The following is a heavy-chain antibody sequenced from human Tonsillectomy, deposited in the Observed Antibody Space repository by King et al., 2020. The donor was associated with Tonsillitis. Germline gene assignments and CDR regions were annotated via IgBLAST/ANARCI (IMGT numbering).Heavy chain of an antibody. CDR2: INPNSGGT. CDR1: GYTFTGYY. J-gene: IGHJ4*02. V-gene: IGHV1-2*04. Sequence: VQLVQSGAEVKKPGASVKVSCKASGYTFTGYYIHWVRQAPGQGLEWMGWINPNSGGTNFAQKFQGWVTMTRDTSISTPYMELSRLNSDDTAVFYCATGPYSNSGYVCDYWGQGTLVTVSS. CDR3: ATGPYSNSGYVCDY. D-gene: IGHD6-13*01.